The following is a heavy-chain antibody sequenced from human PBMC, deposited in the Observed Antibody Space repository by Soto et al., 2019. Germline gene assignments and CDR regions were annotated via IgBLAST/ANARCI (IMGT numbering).Heavy chain of an antibody. D-gene: IGHD1-26*01. V-gene: IGHV1-69*02. J-gene: IGHJ4*02. CDR2: IIPILGIA. CDR3: ARESTSGGTTFDY. CDR1: GGTFSSYT. Sequence: QVQLVQSGAEVKKPGSSVKVSCKASGGTFSSYTISWVRQAPGQGLEWMGRIIPILGIANYAQKFQGRVMITADKSTSTAYMELSSLRSEDTAVYYCARESTSGGTTFDYWGQGTLVTVSS.